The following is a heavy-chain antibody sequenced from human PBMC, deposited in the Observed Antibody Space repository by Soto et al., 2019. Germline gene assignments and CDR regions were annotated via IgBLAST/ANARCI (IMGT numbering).Heavy chain of an antibody. CDR2: IYYSGAK. J-gene: IGHJ6*04. CDR1: GGSIRDEYHY. CDR3: ARDRPVGLFSRKGHDGMDV. V-gene: IGHV4-30-4*01. Sequence: SETLSLTCTISGGSIRDEYHYWSWVRQSPGKGLEWIGHIYYSGAKYLSEALEGRVTMSLDTSKNQFSMHLRSVTAADTATYFCARDRPVGLFSRKGHDGMDVCCKTTTVTVSS. D-gene: IGHD3-9*01.